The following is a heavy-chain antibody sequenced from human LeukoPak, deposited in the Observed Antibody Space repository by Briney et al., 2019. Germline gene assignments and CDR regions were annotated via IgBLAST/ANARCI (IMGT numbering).Heavy chain of an antibody. CDR3: ARRFSANAFDI. CDR2: IYTYGKT. Sequence: SETLSLTCTVSGGSISGYDWSWIRQPAGKGLEWIGRIYTYGKTDYNPSLKSQVTMSVDTSKNQFSLRLMSVTAADTAVYFCARRFSANAFDIWGQGTVVTVSS. J-gene: IGHJ3*02. D-gene: IGHD5-12*01. V-gene: IGHV4-4*07. CDR1: GGSISGYD.